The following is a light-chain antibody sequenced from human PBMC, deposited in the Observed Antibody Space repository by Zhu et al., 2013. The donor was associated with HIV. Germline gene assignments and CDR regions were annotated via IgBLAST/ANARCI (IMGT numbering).Light chain of an antibody. CDR2: WAS. J-gene: IGKJ5*01. Sequence: DIVMTQSPDSLAVSLGERATINCKSSQSVLKRSNNENRLAWYQQKTGQPPKLLFYWASTREAGVPDRFSGSGSGTDFTLTISSLQAEDFAIYYCQHFNDFSITFGQGTRLEMK. CDR3: QHFNDFSIT. V-gene: IGKV4-1*01. CDR1: QSVLKRSNNENR.